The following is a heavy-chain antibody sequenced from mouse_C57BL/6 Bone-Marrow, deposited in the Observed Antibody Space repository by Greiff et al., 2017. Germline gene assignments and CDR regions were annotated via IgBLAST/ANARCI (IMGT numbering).Heavy chain of an antibody. CDR1: GYTFTSYG. CDR2: IYPRSGNT. Sequence: VKVVESGAELARPGASVKLSCKASGYTFTSYGISWVKQRTGQGLEWIGEIYPRSGNTYYNEKFKGKATLTADKSSSTAYMELRSLTSEDSAVYVCSRDDYYGSSYNYWYFDVWGTGTTVTVTS. J-gene: IGHJ1*03. D-gene: IGHD1-1*01. CDR3: SRDDYYGSSYNYWYFDV. V-gene: IGHV1-81*01.